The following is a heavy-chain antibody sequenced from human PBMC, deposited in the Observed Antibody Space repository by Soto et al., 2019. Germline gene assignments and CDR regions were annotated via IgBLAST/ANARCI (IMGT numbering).Heavy chain of an antibody. CDR1: GFPFIRYA. J-gene: IGHJ6*02. CDR2: ISGSGGST. V-gene: IGHV3-23*01. D-gene: IGHD6-13*01. CDR3: AKDPNSSSWYRGLYYYGMDV. Sequence: PGGALRLSCASSGFPFIRYAMSWGRPAPGKGVEWVSAISGSGGSTYYADSVKGRFTISRDNSKNTLYLQMNSLRAEDTAVYYCAKDPNSSSWYRGLYYYGMDVWGQGTTVTVSS.